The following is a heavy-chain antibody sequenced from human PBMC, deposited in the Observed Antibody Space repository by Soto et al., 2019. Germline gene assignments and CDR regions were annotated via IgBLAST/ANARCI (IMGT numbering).Heavy chain of an antibody. CDR1: GFTFSNSW. V-gene: IGHV3-7*03. CDR3: TRKRFGMDV. Sequence: EVQLVESGGGLVQPGESLRLSCAASGFTFSNSWMSWVRQAPGKGLGWVANIKEDGSEKDYVDPVKGRFTITRDNAKNSLYLQMHDLRAEDTAVYFCTRKRFGMDVWGQGTTVTVSS. CDR2: IKEDGSEK. J-gene: IGHJ6*02.